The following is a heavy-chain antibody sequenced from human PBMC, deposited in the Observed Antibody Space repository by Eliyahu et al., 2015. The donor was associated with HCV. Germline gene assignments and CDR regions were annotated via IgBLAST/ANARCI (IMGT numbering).Heavy chain of an antibody. D-gene: IGHD6-19*01. Sequence: QVQLQESGPGLVKPSETLSLTCTVSGGSITTYYWSWIRQSPGKGLEWIGYIHYSGSTNYNPSXKSRVTISVDTSKNQFSLNLTSVTAADTAVYYCASGGGGIAVAGTGGWFDPWGQGTLVTVSS. V-gene: IGHV4-59*01. CDR3: ASGGGGIAVAGTGGWFDP. CDR2: IHYSGST. CDR1: GGSITTYY. J-gene: IGHJ5*02.